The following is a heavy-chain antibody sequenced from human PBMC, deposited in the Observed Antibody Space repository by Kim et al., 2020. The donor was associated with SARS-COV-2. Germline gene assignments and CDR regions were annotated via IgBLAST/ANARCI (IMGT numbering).Heavy chain of an antibody. D-gene: IGHD2-2*01. Sequence: ASVKVSCKASGYTFTSYYMHWVRQAPGQGLEWMGLINPSGGSTSYAQKFQGRVTMTRDTSTSTVYMELSSLRSEDTAVYYCAREEECSNTSCQSAFDIWGQGTLVTVSS. CDR3: AREEECSNTSCQSAFDI. J-gene: IGHJ3*02. V-gene: IGHV1-46*01. CDR1: GYTFTSYY. CDR2: INPSGGST.